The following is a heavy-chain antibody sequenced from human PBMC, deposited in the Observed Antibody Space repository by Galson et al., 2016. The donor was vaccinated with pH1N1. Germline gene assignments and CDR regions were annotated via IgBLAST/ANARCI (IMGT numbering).Heavy chain of an antibody. CDR2: VNNDGSST. Sequence: SLRLSCAASGFIFTNYWMHWVRQAPGRGLVGVTRVNNDGSSTNYADSVKGRFTLSRHHAKHLVFLEMSSPRAEDTGAYYCVRGRYCSGGSCYSPTAEYFQHWGRGTLLTVSS. D-gene: IGHD2-15*01. CDR3: VRGRYCSGGSCYSPTAEYFQH. V-gene: IGHV3-74*01. CDR1: GFIFTNYW. J-gene: IGHJ1*01.